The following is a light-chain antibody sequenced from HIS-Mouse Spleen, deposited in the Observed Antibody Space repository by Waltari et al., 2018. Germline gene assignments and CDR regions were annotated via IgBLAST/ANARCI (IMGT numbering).Light chain of an antibody. Sequence: SYELTQPPSASVSPGQTARITCSGDALPTKYAYWYQQKPGQAPVLVIYEDSKRPSGIPERFSGSSSGTMATLTISGAQVEDEADYYCYSTDSSGNHRVFGGGTKLTVL. CDR2: EDS. CDR3: YSTDSSGNHRV. V-gene: IGLV3-10*01. CDR1: ALPTKY. J-gene: IGLJ2*01.